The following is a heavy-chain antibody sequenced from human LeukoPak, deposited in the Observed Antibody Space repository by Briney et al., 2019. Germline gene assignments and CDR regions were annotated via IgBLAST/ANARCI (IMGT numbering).Heavy chain of an antibody. CDR1: GGTFSSYA. J-gene: IGHJ4*02. Sequence: ASVKVSCEASGGTFSSYAISWVRQAPGQGLEWMGGIIPIFGTANYAQKFQGRVAITADESTSTAYMELSSLRSEDTAVYYCARDGAHYGSGSYFDYWGQGTLVTVSS. V-gene: IGHV1-69*13. CDR3: ARDGAHYGSGSYFDY. CDR2: IIPIFGTA. D-gene: IGHD3-10*01.